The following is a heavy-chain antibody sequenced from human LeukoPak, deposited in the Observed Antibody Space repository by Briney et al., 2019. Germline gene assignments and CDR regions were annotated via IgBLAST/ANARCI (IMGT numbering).Heavy chain of an antibody. J-gene: IGHJ4*02. D-gene: IGHD1-26*01. CDR3: AKDNSGSSTGGYYFDS. CDR1: GFTFSSYG. CDR2: ISYDGINK. Sequence: PGGSLRLSCAASGFTFSSYGMHWVRRAPGKGLEWVAVISYDGINKYYADSVKGRFTISRDNSKNTLYLQMNSLRAEDTAVYYCAKDNSGSSTGGYYFDSWGQGTLVTVSS. V-gene: IGHV3-30*18.